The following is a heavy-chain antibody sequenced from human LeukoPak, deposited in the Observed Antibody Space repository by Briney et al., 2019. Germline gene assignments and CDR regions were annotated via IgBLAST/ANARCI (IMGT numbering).Heavy chain of an antibody. V-gene: IGHV4-39*01. D-gene: IGHD4-11*01. J-gene: IGHJ5*02. CDR3: ARRDDYSNYAWFDP. CDR2: IYYSGST. Sequence: PSETLSLTCTVSGGSISSSSYYWGWIRQPPGKGLEWIGSIYYSGSTYYNPSLKSRVTISVDTSKNQFSLKLSSVTAADTAVYYCARRDDYSNYAWFDPWGQGTLVTVSS. CDR1: GGSISSSSYY.